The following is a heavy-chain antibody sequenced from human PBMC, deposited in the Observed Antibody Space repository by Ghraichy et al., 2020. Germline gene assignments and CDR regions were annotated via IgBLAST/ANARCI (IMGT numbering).Heavy chain of an antibody. J-gene: IGHJ4*02. V-gene: IGHV4-34*01. D-gene: IGHD1-26*01. CDR3: ARGGGSYYY. CDR1: GGSFSGYY. Sequence: SETLSLTCAVYGGSFSGYYWSWIRQPPGKGLEWIGEINHSGSTNYNPSLKSRVTISVDTSKNQFSLKLSSVTAADTAVYYCARGGGSYYYWGQGTLVTVSS. CDR2: INHSGST.